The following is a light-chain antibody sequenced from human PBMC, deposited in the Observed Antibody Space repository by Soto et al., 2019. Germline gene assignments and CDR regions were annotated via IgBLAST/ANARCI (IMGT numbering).Light chain of an antibody. Sequence: QSVLTQPRSVSGSPGQAVTFSCTGTNSDVGGYDYVSWYQQLPGEAPKLIIYDVTKRPSGVPNRFSGSKSGNTASLTISGLQAEDEADYFCSSFAGSYTHVFGSGTRSPS. V-gene: IGLV2-11*01. CDR1: NSDVGGYDY. J-gene: IGLJ1*01. CDR3: SSFAGSYTHV. CDR2: DVT.